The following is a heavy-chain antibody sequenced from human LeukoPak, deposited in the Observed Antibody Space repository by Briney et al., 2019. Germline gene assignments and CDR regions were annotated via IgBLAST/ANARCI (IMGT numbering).Heavy chain of an antibody. CDR1: GFTFSSYA. V-gene: IGHV3-23*01. D-gene: IGHD1-26*01. J-gene: IGHJ4*02. Sequence: GGSMRLSCAAYGFTFSSYAMSWVRQAPGKGLEWVSAISGSGGSTYYADSVKGRFTISRDNSKNTLYLQMNSLRAEDTAVYYCAQTYSGSSQRGDYWGQGTLVTVSS. CDR3: AQTYSGSSQRGDY. CDR2: ISGSGGST.